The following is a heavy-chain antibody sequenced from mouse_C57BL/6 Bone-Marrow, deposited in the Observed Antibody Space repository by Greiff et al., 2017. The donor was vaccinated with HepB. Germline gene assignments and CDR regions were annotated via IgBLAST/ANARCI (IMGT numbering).Heavy chain of an antibody. CDR1: GFNIKDDY. CDR2: IDPENGDT. CDR3: TAPWYYGSSYGAWFAY. V-gene: IGHV14-4*01. D-gene: IGHD1-1*01. J-gene: IGHJ3*01. Sequence: VQLQQSGAELVRPGASVKLSCTASGFNIKDDYMHWVKQRPEQGLEWIGWIDPENGDTEYASKFQGKATITADTSSNTAYLQLSSLTSEDTAVYYCTAPWYYGSSYGAWFAYWGQGTLVTVSA.